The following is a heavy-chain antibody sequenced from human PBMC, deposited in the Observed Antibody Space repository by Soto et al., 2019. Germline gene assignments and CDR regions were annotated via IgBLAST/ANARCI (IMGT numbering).Heavy chain of an antibody. CDR3: ARHQSHSSSYVDP. CDR1: GDSIGSYY. D-gene: IGHD6-13*01. CDR2: IYYSGST. J-gene: IGHJ5*02. V-gene: IGHV4-59*08. Sequence: SETLSLTCSVSGDSIGSYYWSWIRQSPGKGLEWIGYIYYSGSTNYNPSLKSRVTISVDTSKNQFSLKLSSVTAADTAVYYCARHQSHSSSYVDPWGQGTLVTVSS.